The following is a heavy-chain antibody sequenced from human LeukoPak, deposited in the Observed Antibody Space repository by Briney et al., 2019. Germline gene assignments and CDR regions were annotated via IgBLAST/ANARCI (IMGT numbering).Heavy chain of an antibody. D-gene: IGHD3-22*01. CDR2: ISGSGGST. Sequence: GASLRLSCAVSGFTFSSYAMSWVRQAPGKGLEWVSAISGSGGSTYYADSVKGRFTISRDNSKNTLYLQMNSLRAEDTAVYYCAKPKYDSSGYYYARAFDYWGQGTLVTVSS. CDR1: GFTFSSYA. J-gene: IGHJ4*02. V-gene: IGHV3-23*01. CDR3: AKPKYDSSGYYYARAFDY.